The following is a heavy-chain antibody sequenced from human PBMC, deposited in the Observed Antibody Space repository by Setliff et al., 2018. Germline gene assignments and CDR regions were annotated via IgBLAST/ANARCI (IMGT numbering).Heavy chain of an antibody. CDR1: GFTFSTSV. CDR3: ARVGLSGTSGYYYYMDV. V-gene: IGHV3-30*07. J-gene: IGHJ6*03. Sequence: PGGSLRLSCAASGFTFSTSVMHWGRRAPGKGLEWVAVMAIDGSDVKQYSDSVKGRFTISRDNSKNTLYLQMNSLRAEDTAVYYCARVGLSGTSGYYYYMDVWGKGTTVTVSS. CDR2: MAIDGSDVK. D-gene: IGHD1-20*01.